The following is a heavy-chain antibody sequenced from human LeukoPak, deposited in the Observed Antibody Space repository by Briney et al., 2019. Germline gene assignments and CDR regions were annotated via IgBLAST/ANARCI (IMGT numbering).Heavy chain of an antibody. V-gene: IGHV4-34*01. CDR3: ARGRPPLIAARPFDY. D-gene: IGHD6-6*01. J-gene: IGHJ4*02. CDR1: GGSFSGYY. Sequence: SETLSLTCAVYGGSFSGYYWSWIRQPPGKGLEWIGEINHSGSTNYNPSLKSRVTISVDTSKNQFSLKLCSVTAADTAVYYCARGRPPLIAARPFDYWGQGTLVTVSS. CDR2: INHSGST.